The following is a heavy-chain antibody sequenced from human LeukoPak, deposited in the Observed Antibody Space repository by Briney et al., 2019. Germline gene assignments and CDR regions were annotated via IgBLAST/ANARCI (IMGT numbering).Heavy chain of an antibody. V-gene: IGHV1-8*01. J-gene: IGHJ4*02. D-gene: IGHD3-10*01. Sequence: ASVKVSCKASGYTFTSYDINWVRQATGQGLEWMGWMNPNSGNTCYAQKFQGRVTMTRNTSISTAYMDLSSLRSEDTAVYYCARGEEFGEFFDYWGQGTLVTVSS. CDR2: MNPNSGNT. CDR1: GYTFTSYD. CDR3: ARGEEFGEFFDY.